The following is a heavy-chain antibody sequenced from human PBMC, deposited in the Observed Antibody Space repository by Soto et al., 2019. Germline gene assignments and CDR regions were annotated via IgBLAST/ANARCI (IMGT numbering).Heavy chain of an antibody. V-gene: IGHV4-59*01. CDR1: GGSISSYY. CDR2: IYYSGSN. D-gene: IGHD3-22*01. Sequence: QVQLQESGPGLVKPSETLSLTCTVSGGSISSYYWSWIRQPPGKGLEWIGFIYYSGSNNYNPSLKSRVTISVDTSKNQFSLKRSSVTAADTAVYYCARLPYYYDNWFDPWGQGTLVTVSS. J-gene: IGHJ5*02. CDR3: ARLPYYYDNWFDP.